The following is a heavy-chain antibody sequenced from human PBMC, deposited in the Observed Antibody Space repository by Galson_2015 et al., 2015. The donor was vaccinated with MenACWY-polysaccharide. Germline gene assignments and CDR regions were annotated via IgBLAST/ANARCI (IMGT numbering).Heavy chain of an antibody. V-gene: IGHV3-23*01. CDR1: GFTFSSNA. Sequence: SLRLSCATSGFTFSSNAMSWVRQAPGKGLEWVSAISGTGDSIRYADSVKGRFTISRDASKNTLYLQMSSLRAEDTALYYCAISRGFSSGWKYFDYWGREPWSPSPQ. CDR3: AISRGFSSGWKYFDY. D-gene: IGHD6-19*01. J-gene: IGHJ4*02. CDR2: ISGTGDSI.